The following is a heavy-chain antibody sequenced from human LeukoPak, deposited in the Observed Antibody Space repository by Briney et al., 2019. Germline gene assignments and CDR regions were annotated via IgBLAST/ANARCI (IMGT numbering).Heavy chain of an antibody. CDR1: GFTFSSYG. CDR3: AKGLRYFDWLLH. Sequence: GGSLRLSCAASGFTFSSYGMHWVRQAACKGLEWVAFIRYDGSNKYYADSVKGRFTISRDNSKNTLYLQMNSLRAEDTAVYYCAKGLRYFDWLLHWGQGTLVTVSS. CDR2: IRYDGSNK. J-gene: IGHJ4*02. D-gene: IGHD3-9*01. V-gene: IGHV3-30*02.